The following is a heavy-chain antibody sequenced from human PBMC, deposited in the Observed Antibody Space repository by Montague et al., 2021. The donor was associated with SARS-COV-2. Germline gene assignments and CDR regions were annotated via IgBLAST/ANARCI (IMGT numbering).Heavy chain of an antibody. CDR1: GGPFSGTSFY. CDR2: FYYNGIT. J-gene: IGHJ5*02. CDR3: AIPRPGSPNNWFDT. Sequence: SDTLSLTCSVSGGPFSGTSFYWGCIRQSPGKGLEWVTNFYYNGITYYTPSLKSRVTLSVDPSTNQFFLKLTSVTAADTAVYYCAIPRPGSPNNWFDTWGQGILVTVSS. D-gene: IGHD6-6*01. V-gene: IGHV4-39*01.